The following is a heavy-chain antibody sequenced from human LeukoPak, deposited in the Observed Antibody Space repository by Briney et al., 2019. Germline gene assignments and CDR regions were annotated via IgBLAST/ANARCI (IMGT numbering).Heavy chain of an antibody. V-gene: IGHV4-39*01. CDR3: AITPSSSHY. Sequence: SVTLSLTCTVSGGSITNINYYWGWIRQPPGKGLEWIGSINYSGTTYYNPSLKSRVTISVDTSRNQFSLKLTSVTAADTAVYYCAITPSSSHYWGQGTLVTVSS. CDR2: INYSGTT. J-gene: IGHJ4*02. CDR1: GGSITNINYY. D-gene: IGHD2-2*01.